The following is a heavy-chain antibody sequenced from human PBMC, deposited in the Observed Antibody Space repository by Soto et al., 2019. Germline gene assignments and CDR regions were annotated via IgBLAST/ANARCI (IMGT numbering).Heavy chain of an antibody. Sequence: QPGGSLRLSCAASGFTFSRFAMNWVRQAPGKGLEWVSGIGGSGGTTYYADSVKGRFTISRDNSKNTLFLQMNSLRAEDTAVYYCAKDSLGDYYYYGLDVWGQGTTVTVSS. CDR1: GFTFSRFA. J-gene: IGHJ6*02. D-gene: IGHD2-15*01. CDR2: IGGSGGTT. CDR3: AKDSLGDYYYYGLDV. V-gene: IGHV3-23*01.